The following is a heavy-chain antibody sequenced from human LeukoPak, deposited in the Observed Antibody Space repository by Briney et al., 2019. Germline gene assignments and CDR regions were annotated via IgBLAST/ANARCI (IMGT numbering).Heavy chain of an antibody. V-gene: IGHV4-59*01. CDR2: IYYSGST. Sequence: PSETLSLTCTVSGGSISSYYWSWIRQPPGKGLEWIGYIYYSGSTNYNPSLKSRVTISVDMSKNQFSLKLSSVTAADTAVYYCARDRWFGELLPFYWGQGTLVTVSS. CDR1: GGSISSYY. CDR3: ARDRWFGELLPFY. J-gene: IGHJ4*02. D-gene: IGHD3-10*01.